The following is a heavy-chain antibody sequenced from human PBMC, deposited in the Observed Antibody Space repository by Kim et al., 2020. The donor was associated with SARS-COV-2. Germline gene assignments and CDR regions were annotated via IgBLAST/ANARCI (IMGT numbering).Heavy chain of an antibody. CDR2: IIPIFGTA. CDR1: GGTFSSYA. J-gene: IGHJ4*02. D-gene: IGHD3-10*01. V-gene: IGHV1-69*13. CDR3: AREGLYGSGSHPDY. Sequence: SVKVSCKASGGTFSSYAISWVRQAPGQGLEWMGGIIPIFGTANYAQKFQGRVTITADESTSTAYMELSSLRSEDTAVYYCAREGLYGSGSHPDYWGQGTLVTVSS.